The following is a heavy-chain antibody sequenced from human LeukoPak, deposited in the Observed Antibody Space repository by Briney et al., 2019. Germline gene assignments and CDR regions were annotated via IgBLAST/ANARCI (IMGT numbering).Heavy chain of an antibody. CDR1: GFTFSSYS. CDR2: ISSSSSYI. CDR3: ARNLPGSLLWFEDPTLRLDAFDI. V-gene: IGHV3-21*01. D-gene: IGHD3-10*01. Sequence: GGSLRLSCAASGFTFSSYSMNWVRQAPGKGLEWVSSISSSSSYIYYADSVKGRFTISRDNAKNSLYLQMNSLRAEDTAVYYCARNLPGSLLWFEDPTLRLDAFDIWGQGTMVTVSS. J-gene: IGHJ3*02.